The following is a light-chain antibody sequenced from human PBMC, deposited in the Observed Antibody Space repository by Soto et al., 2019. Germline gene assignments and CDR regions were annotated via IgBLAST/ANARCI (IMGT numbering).Light chain of an antibody. CDR3: QQYNRYFRT. Sequence: DIQMTQSPSTLSASVGDRVTITCRASQSISSWLAWYQQKPGKAPKLLIYDASSLESGVPSRFSGSGSGTEFTHTISSRQPDDFATYYCQQYNRYFRTFGQGTKVEIK. V-gene: IGKV1-5*01. J-gene: IGKJ1*01. CDR2: DAS. CDR1: QSISSW.